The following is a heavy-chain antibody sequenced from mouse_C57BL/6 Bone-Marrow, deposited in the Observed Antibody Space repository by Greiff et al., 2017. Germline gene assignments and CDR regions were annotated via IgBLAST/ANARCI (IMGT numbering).Heavy chain of an antibody. CDR3: ARRGMVKGYFDY. D-gene: IGHD2-2*01. V-gene: IGHV5-6*01. J-gene: IGHJ2*01. CDR1: GFPFSSYG. Sequence: EVKLVESGGDLVKPGGSLKLSCAASGFPFSSYGMSWVRQTPDKRLEWVATISSGGSYTYYPDSVKGRFTISRDNAKNTLYLQMSSLKSEDTAMYYCARRGMVKGYFDYWGQGTTLTVSS. CDR2: ISSGGSYT.